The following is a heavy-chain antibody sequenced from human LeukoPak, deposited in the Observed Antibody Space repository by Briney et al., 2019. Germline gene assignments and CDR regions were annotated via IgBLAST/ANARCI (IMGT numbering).Heavy chain of an antibody. Sequence: SETLSLTCAVYGGSFSGYYWSWIRQPPGKGLEWIGEINHSGSTNYNPSLKSRVTISVDTSKNQFSLKLSSVTAADTAVYYCARGRGLLGFLVYYGMDVWGQGTTVTVSS. CDR2: INHSGST. D-gene: IGHD3-10*01. J-gene: IGHJ6*02. CDR1: GGSFSGYY. CDR3: ARGRGLLGFLVYYGMDV. V-gene: IGHV4-34*01.